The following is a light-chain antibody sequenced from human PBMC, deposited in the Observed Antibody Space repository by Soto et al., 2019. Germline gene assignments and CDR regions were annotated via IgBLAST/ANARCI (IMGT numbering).Light chain of an antibody. CDR2: GAS. CDR3: QQYGTSPLT. CDR1: QSVSSN. Sequence: EIVMTQSPATLSVSPGERATLSCRASQSVSSNLAWYQQKPGQAPRLLIYGASTRATGIPARFSGSGSGTEFTLTISSLQSEDFAVYYCQQYGTSPLTFGPGTKVDI. V-gene: IGKV3-15*01. J-gene: IGKJ3*01.